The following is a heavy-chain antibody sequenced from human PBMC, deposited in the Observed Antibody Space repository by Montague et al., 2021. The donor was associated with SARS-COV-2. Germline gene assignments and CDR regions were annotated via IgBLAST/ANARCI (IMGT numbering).Heavy chain of an antibody. CDR2: IYSSGST. Sequence: SETLSPTCTVSGGSISNYYWSWIRQPAWKGLEWIGRIYSSGSTNYNPSLKSRISMSVDTSKNQFSLKLSSVTAADTAIYYCARDYSHCSGGSCVFDYWGQGTLVTVAS. CDR3: ARDYSHCSGGSCVFDY. D-gene: IGHD2-15*01. V-gene: IGHV4-4*07. CDR1: GGSISNYY. J-gene: IGHJ4*02.